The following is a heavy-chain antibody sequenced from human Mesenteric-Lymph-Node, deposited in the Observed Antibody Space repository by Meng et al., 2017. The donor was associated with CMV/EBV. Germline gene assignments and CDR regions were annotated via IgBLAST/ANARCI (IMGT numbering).Heavy chain of an antibody. V-gene: IGHV3-53*01. CDR3: ASSAAGYYGMDV. CDR1: GFTVSSNY. D-gene: IGHD3-10*01. CDR2: LHSGGRT. J-gene: IGHJ6*02. Sequence: GGSLRLSCAASGFTVSSNYMNWVRQAPGKGLEWVSVLHSGGRTYYADSVKGRFTISRDTSKNTLYLQMNSLRADDTAVYYCASSAAGYYGMDVWGQGTTVTVSS.